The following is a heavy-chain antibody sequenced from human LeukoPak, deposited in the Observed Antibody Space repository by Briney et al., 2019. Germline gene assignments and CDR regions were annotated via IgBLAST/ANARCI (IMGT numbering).Heavy chain of an antibody. CDR3: ERAATVTGPPTSFDY. V-gene: IGHV1-69*05. CDR1: GGTFRSFA. J-gene: IGHJ4*02. Sequence: ASVKVSCKASGGTFRSFAISWVRQAPGHGLEWMGRIIPIFGTTNYAQKFQGRITITTDESTTTGYMELSSLRSEDTAVDYCERAATVTGPPTSFDYWGQGTLVTVSS. CDR2: IIPIFGTT. D-gene: IGHD4-11*01.